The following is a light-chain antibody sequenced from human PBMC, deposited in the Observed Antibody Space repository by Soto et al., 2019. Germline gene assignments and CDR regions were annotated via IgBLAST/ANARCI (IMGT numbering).Light chain of an antibody. J-gene: IGLJ2*01. CDR1: SSNIGAGYE. CDR2: GNV. CDR3: PSYDNRLGAVV. Sequence: QSVLTQPPSVSGAPGQRVTISCAGSSSNIGAGYEAHWYQHLPGTAPKLLIYGNVNRPSGVPDRFSGSKSGTSASLAIIGLHAEDEADYNSPSYDNRLGAVVFGAGTKLTVL. V-gene: IGLV1-40*01.